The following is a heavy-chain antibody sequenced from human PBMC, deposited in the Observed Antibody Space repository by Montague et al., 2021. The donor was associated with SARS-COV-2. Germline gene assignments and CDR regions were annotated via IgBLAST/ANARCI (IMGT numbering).Heavy chain of an antibody. J-gene: IGHJ2*01. Sequence: PALVKPTQTLTLTCTFSGFSVSTSGVCVSWIRQPPGKALEWLALIDWDDDTYYSTSLKTRLTISKDTSKNQVVLTMTNMDPVDTDTYYCARSPEYIGGGDPDWYFDLWGRGTLVTVSS. CDR2: IDWDDDT. CDR3: ARSPEYIGGGDPDWYFDL. CDR1: GFSVSTSGVC. D-gene: IGHD6-19*01. V-gene: IGHV2-70*01.